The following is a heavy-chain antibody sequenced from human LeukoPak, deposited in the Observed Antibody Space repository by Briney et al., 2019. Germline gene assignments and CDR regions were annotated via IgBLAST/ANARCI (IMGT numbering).Heavy chain of an antibody. CDR2: IIPIFGTA. CDR1: GCTFNSYA. D-gene: IGHD2-2*01. V-gene: IGHV1-69*13. Sequence: SVKVSCKASGCTFNSYAISWVRQAPGQGLEWMGGIIPIFGTANYAQKFQGRVTITADESTSTAYMELSSLRSEDTAVYYCATLVVPAAMWGETITYNWFDPWGQGTLVTVSS. CDR3: ATLVVPAAMWGETITYNWFDP. J-gene: IGHJ5*02.